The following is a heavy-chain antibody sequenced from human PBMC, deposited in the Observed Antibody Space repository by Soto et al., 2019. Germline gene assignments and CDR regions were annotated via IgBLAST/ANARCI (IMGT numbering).Heavy chain of an antibody. D-gene: IGHD3-9*01. J-gene: IGHJ6*02. Sequence: KPSETLSLTCTVSGGSISSGDYYWSWIRQPPGKGLEWIGYIYYSGSTYYNPSLKSRVTISVDTSKNQFSLKLSSVTAADTAVYYCARGVSELRYPIRQKTKDYYYYYGMDVWGQGTTVTVSS. CDR3: ARGVSELRYPIRQKTKDYYYYYGMDV. V-gene: IGHV4-30-4*01. CDR2: IYYSGST. CDR1: GGSISSGDYY.